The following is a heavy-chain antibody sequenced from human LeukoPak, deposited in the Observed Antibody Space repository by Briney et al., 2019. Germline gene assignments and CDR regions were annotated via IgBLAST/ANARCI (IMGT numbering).Heavy chain of an antibody. V-gene: IGHV3-48*04. D-gene: IGHD3-3*01. CDR1: GFTFTDAW. J-gene: IGHJ4*02. CDR3: ARDDDDLEWYSAPFDY. Sequence: GGSLRLSCSASGFTFTDAWLTWVRQAPGKGLEWVSYISSSSSTIYYADSVKGRFTISRDNAKNSLYLQMNSLRAEDTAVYYCARDDDDLEWYSAPFDYWGQGTLVTVSS. CDR2: ISSSSSTI.